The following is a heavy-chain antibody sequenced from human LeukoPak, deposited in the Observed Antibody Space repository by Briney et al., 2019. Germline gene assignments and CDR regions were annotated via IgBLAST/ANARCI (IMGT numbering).Heavy chain of an antibody. CDR3: ARGRLSQRDCWFDA. V-gene: IGHV4-34*01. J-gene: IGHJ5*02. Sequence: SETLSLTCEVNGGSFTSYYWNWIRQPPGKGLEWIGEINHTGSTKYNPSLERRVTISVDRSNNQLSLRLNSVSAADTAEYCCARGRLSQRDCWFDAWGQGNLVTVSS. CDR2: INHTGST. CDR1: GGSFTSYY. D-gene: IGHD2-15*01.